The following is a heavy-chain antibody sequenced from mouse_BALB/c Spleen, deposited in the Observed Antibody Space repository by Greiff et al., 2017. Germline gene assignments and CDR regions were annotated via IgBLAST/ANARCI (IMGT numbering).Heavy chain of an antibody. CDR3: ARDYDGYSSGFAY. J-gene: IGHJ3*01. CDR1: GFTFSDYY. V-gene: IGHV5-4*02. CDR2: ISDGGSYT. D-gene: IGHD2-3*01. Sequence: DVKLVESGGGLVKPGGSLKLSCAASGFTFSDYYMYWVRQTPEKRLEWVATISDGGSYTYYPDSVKGRFTISRDNAKNNLYLQMSSLKSEDTAMYYCARDYDGYSSGFAYWGQGTLVTVSA.